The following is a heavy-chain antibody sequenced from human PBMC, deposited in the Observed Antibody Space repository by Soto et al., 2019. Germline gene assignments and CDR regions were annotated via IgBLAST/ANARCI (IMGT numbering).Heavy chain of an antibody. Sequence: GALRLSCAASGFSVSSNYMNWVRQAPGKGLEWVSVIYSGSSTFYADSVKGRFTIPRDDSENTLYLQMNSLRAEDTAVYYCARDGVTPDYWRQGTLVTVSS. CDR1: GFSVSSNY. CDR2: IYSGSST. V-gene: IGHV3-53*01. J-gene: IGHJ4*02. D-gene: IGHD2-21*02. CDR3: ARDGVTPDY.